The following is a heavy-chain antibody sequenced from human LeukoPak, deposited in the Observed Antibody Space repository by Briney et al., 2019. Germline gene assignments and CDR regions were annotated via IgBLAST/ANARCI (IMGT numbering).Heavy chain of an antibody. CDR3: ASTLQWLAFDY. CDR2: IYYSGST. V-gene: IGHV4-59*01. D-gene: IGHD6-19*01. CDR1: GGSISNYY. Sequence: SETLSLTCTVSGGSISNYYWSWIRQPPGKGLEWIGYIYYSGSTNYNPSLRSRVTVSVDTSKNQISLKLSSVTAADTAVYYCASTLQWLAFDYWGQGTLVTVSS. J-gene: IGHJ4*02.